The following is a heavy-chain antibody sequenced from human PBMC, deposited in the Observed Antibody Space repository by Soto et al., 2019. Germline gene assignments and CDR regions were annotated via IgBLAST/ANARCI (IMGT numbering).Heavy chain of an antibody. J-gene: IGHJ6*02. CDR3: ARDDFVVNRFEYYYGMDV. D-gene: IGHD2-21*01. CDR2: INAGNGNT. CDR1: GYTFTSYA. V-gene: IGHV1-3*01. Sequence: QVQLVQSGAEVKKPGASVKVSCKASGYTFTSYAMHWVRQAPGQRLEWMGWINAGNGNTKYSQKFQGRVTITRDTSASTAYMELSSLRSEDTAVYYCARDDFVVNRFEYYYGMDVWGQGTTVTVSS.